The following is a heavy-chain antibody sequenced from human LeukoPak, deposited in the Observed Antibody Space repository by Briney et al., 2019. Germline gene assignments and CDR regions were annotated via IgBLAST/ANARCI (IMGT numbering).Heavy chain of an antibody. D-gene: IGHD1-26*01. V-gene: IGHV3-7*05. CDR2: IKKDGSEK. CDR3: ARRAAEWELLDY. CDR1: GFTFSTYW. Sequence: GGSLRLSCEASGFTFSTYWMSWVRQAPGRGLEWVANIKKDGSEKYYVDSVKGRFTISRDNARTSLYLQMNSLRAEDTAVYYCARRAAEWELLDYWGQGTLVTVSS. J-gene: IGHJ4*02.